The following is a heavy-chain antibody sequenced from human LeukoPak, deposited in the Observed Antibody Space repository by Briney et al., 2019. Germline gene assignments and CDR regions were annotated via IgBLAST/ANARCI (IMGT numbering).Heavy chain of an antibody. J-gene: IGHJ4*02. CDR3: TRDTPNYYDSSGSNDY. Sequence: GGSLRLSCTASGFTFGDYAMSWVRQAPGKGLEWVGFIRSKAYGGTTEYDASVKGRFTISRDDSKSIAYLQMNGLKTEDTAVYYCTRDTPNYYDSSGSNDYWGQGTLVTVSS. V-gene: IGHV3-49*04. CDR2: IRSKAYGGTT. D-gene: IGHD3-22*01. CDR1: GFTFGDYA.